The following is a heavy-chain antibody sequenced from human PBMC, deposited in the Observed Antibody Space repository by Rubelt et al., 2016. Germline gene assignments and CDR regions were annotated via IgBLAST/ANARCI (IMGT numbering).Heavy chain of an antibody. J-gene: IGHJ6*02. V-gene: IGHV3-23*01. CDR2: IGGGIFNK. Sequence: RWDRRPPGKGLEWVYGIGGGIFNKYLADSERGRVNISLDKSKSTLFLQMTRLGADDTAVYYCAKASKHTRNYYYTMDVWGQGTTVTVSS. CDR3: AKASKHTRNYYYTMDV. D-gene: IGHD2-2*01.